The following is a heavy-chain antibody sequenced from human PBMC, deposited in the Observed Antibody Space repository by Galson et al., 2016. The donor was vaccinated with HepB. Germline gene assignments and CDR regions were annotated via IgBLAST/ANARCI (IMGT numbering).Heavy chain of an antibody. CDR1: GGTLSSYA. V-gene: IGHV1-69*13. D-gene: IGHD6-19*01. Sequence: SVKVSCKASGGTLSSYAISWVRQAPGQGLEWMGGNIPMFGTSNYAQKFQGRVTITADESTRTAYMELSSLRSDDTAVYYCARDLWEQWLIRPGEVQYYYGMDVWGQGTTVIVSS. CDR2: NIPMFGTS. CDR3: ARDLWEQWLIRPGEVQYYYGMDV. J-gene: IGHJ6*02.